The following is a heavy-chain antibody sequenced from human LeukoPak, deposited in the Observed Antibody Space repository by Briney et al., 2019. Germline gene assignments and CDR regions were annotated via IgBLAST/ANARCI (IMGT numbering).Heavy chain of an antibody. CDR3: ARDRAGSVAYYYGMDV. CDR2: FSYSGST. V-gene: IGHV4-30-4*01. Sequence: SETLSLTCTVSGGSISSGDYYWSWIRQPPGKGLEWIGCFSYSGSTYYNPSLKSRITISLDTSKNQFSLKSSSVTAADTAVYYCARDRAGSVAYYYGMDVWGKGTTVTVSS. CDR1: GGSISSGDYY. D-gene: IGHD6-19*01. J-gene: IGHJ6*04.